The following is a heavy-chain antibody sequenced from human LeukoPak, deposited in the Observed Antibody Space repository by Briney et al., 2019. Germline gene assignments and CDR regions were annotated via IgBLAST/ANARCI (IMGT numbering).Heavy chain of an antibody. J-gene: IGHJ4*02. CDR2: TSDSGST. V-gene: IGHV4-59*01. D-gene: IGHD3-3*01. CDR3: TRDHSRSGYYDY. Sequence: PSETLSLTCTVSGDSIISDYWGWIRQPPGRGLEWVGYTSDSGSTNYNPSLRSRVTMSLDTSKNQFSLNLNSVTTADTAVYYCTRDHSRSGYYDYWGQGTLVTVSS. CDR1: GDSIISDY.